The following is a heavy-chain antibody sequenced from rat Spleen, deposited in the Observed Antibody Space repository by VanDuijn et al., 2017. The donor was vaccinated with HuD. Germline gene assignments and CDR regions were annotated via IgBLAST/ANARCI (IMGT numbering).Heavy chain of an antibody. V-gene: IGHV2S54*01. CDR3: AREDWHFDF. Sequence: QVQLMESGPGLVQPSETLSLTCTVSGFSLTSYNVHWVRQSPGRDLEWMGGIWGNGNTIYNSALKSTLSISRDTSKSLVFLKMNSLQTEDTAIYYCAREDWHFDFWGPGTMVTVSS. CDR1: GFSLTSYN. CDR2: IWGNGNT. J-gene: IGHJ1*01.